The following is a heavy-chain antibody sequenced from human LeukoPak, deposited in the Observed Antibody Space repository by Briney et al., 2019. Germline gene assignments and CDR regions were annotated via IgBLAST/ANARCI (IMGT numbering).Heavy chain of an antibody. CDR3: ASHYCSAGSCYFDG. D-gene: IGHD2-8*02. Sequence: PGGSLRLSCVVSGFSISYNYMSWVRQAPGKGLEWVSLIYSAGDSYYADSVKGRFIISKDNSKNTVYLQMNRPRPEDTAVYYCASHYCSAGSCYFDGWGQGTLVAVSS. CDR1: GFSISYNY. V-gene: IGHV3-53*01. J-gene: IGHJ4*02. CDR2: IYSAGDS.